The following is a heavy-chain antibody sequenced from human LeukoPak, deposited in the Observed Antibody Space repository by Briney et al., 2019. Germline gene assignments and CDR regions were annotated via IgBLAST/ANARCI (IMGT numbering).Heavy chain of an antibody. CDR3: ALSTYSNYGNWFDP. V-gene: IGHV3-66*02. CDR2: IYSGGST. D-gene: IGHD4-11*01. CDR1: GFTVSSNY. Sequence: GGSLRLSCAASGFTVSSNYMSWVRQAPGKGLEWVSVIYSGGSTYYADSVKGRFTISRDNSKNTLYLQMNSLRAEDTAVYYCALSTYSNYGNWFDPWGQGTLVTVSS. J-gene: IGHJ5*02.